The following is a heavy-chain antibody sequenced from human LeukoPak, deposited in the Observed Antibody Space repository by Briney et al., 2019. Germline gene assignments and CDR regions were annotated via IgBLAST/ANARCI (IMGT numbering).Heavy chain of an antibody. CDR3: ATGALSTSWYLHY. D-gene: IGHD6-13*01. Sequence: GGSLRLSCAASGFTFSSYAMHWVRQAPGKGLEWVAVISYDGGNKYYADSVKGRFTISRDNSKNTVYLQMNSLRAEDTALYYCATGALSTSWYLHYWGQGTLVTASS. CDR2: ISYDGGNK. V-gene: IGHV3-30-3*01. CDR1: GFTFSSYA. J-gene: IGHJ4*01.